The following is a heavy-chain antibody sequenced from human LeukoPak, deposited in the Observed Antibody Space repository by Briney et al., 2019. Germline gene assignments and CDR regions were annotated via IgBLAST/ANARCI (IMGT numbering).Heavy chain of an antibody. CDR2: IKQDGSVE. J-gene: IGHJ4*02. CDR3: ARGHYDILTGYSFDY. D-gene: IGHD3-9*01. V-gene: IGHV3-7*01. CDR1: EFTFIDYW. Sequence: GGSLTLSCAASEFTFIDYWMAWVRQAPGKGLEWVANIKQDGSVEYNVGSVQGRFTVSRDNSKNTLYMQKNNLRAEDTAVYYCARGHYDILTGYSFDYWGQGTLVTVS.